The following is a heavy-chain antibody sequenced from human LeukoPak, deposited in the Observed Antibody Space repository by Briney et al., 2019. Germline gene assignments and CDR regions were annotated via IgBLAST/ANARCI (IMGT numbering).Heavy chain of an antibody. D-gene: IGHD3-10*01. CDR2: ISSSGFNI. V-gene: IGHV3-48*03. Sequence: GGSLRLSCAVSGFTFSSYEMNWVRQAPGKGLEWVSYISSSGFNIYYADSVKGRFTISRDNAKNSLYLQMNTLRAEDTAVYYCARGDYYGSGSYLGWAFDIWGQGTMVTVS. CDR1: GFTFSSYE. CDR3: ARGDYYGSGSYLGWAFDI. J-gene: IGHJ3*02.